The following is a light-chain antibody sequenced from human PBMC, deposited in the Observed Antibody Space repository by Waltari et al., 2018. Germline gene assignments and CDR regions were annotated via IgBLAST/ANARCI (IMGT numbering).Light chain of an antibody. Sequence: DIQMTQSPSTLSASIGDSVTITCRASQSISSWLAWYQQKPGKAPKFLIYMASMLESGVPSRFSGSGSGTEFTLTISSLQADDSATYYCQQYDSYPPTFGGGTKVEIK. CDR1: QSISSW. J-gene: IGKJ4*01. CDR3: QQYDSYPPT. CDR2: MAS. V-gene: IGKV1-5*03.